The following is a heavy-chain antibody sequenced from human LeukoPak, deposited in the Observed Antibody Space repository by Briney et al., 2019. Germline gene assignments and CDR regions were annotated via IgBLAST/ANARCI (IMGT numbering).Heavy chain of an antibody. Sequence: AGSLRLSCAASGFTFSDSAMSWVRQAPGKGLEWVSTVIGSGRNTNYADSVKGRFTISRDNSKNTLFLQINNLRAEDTAIYYCARVGDYYGAEELDYWGQGTLVAVSS. CDR3: ARVGDYYGAEELDY. CDR1: GFTFSDSA. D-gene: IGHD3-10*01. V-gene: IGHV3-23*01. J-gene: IGHJ4*02. CDR2: VIGSGRNT.